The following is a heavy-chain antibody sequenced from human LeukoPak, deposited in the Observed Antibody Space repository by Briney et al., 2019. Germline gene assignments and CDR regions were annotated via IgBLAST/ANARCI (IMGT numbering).Heavy chain of an antibody. Sequence: GGSLRLSRAASGFTFSDYYMSWIRQAPGKGLEWVSYISNSGSAIYYADSVKGRFTISRDNAKNSLYLQMNGLRAEGTAVYYCARVLRRGYFDYWGQGTLVTVSS. CDR1: GFTFSDYY. V-gene: IGHV3-11*04. J-gene: IGHJ4*02. CDR3: ARVLRRGYFDY. D-gene: IGHD2-15*01. CDR2: ISNSGSAI.